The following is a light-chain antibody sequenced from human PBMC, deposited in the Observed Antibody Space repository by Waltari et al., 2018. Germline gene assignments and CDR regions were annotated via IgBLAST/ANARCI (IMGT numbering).Light chain of an antibody. CDR3: QKYNTAPPT. CDR2: AAS. Sequence: DIQMTQSPSSLSASIGDSVTITCRASQDIGNFLAWYQQIPGKVPRVLIYAASSLQSGVPSRFSGSGSGTDFTLTISGLQPEDVATYYCQKYNTAPPTFGPGTRVEMK. CDR1: QDIGNF. J-gene: IGKJ1*01. V-gene: IGKV1-27*01.